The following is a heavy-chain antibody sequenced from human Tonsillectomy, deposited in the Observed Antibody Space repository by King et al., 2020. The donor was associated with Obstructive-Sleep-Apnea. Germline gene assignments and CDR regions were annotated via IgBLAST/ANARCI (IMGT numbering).Heavy chain of an antibody. CDR1: VFTFSNAW. V-gene: IGHV3-15*01. CDR3: TITYNWKRY. Sequence: EVQLVESGGGLVKPGGALRLSCATSVFTFSNAWMSWVRQATGKGLEWVGRMKRETDGGRTDYAAPVKGRFNISRDDSKNTLYLQMNSLKTEDTAVYYCTITYNWKRYWGQGTLVTVSS. J-gene: IGHJ4*02. D-gene: IGHD1-1*01. CDR2: MKRETDGGRT.